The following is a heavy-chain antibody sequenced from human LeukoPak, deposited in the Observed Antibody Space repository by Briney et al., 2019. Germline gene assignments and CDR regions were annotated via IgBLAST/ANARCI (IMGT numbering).Heavy chain of an antibody. Sequence: SETLSLTCTVSGGSIRSSSYYWGWIRQPPGKGLEWIGSLHHSGSSDYNPSLKSRVAISMDTSDNQFSLNLNSVTAADTAVYYCARDEDVIAPGPFDYWGQGTLVTVSS. CDR2: LHHSGSS. J-gene: IGHJ4*02. D-gene: IGHD2-15*01. V-gene: IGHV4-39*07. CDR3: ARDEDVIAPGPFDY. CDR1: GGSIRSSSYY.